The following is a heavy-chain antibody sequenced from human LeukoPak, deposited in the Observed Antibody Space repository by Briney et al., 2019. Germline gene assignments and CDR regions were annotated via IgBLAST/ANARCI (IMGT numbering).Heavy chain of an antibody. CDR3: AGDSHSSGFDY. J-gene: IGHJ4*02. CDR1: GGSFNNYA. D-gene: IGHD3-22*01. Sequence: SVKVSCKASGGSFNNYAINWVRQALGQGLEWMGDISPMFLTTHYAQKFQGRVTLTADESTGTAYLELSRLRSEDTAVYYCAGDSHSSGFDYWGQGTLVTVSS. V-gene: IGHV1-69*13. CDR2: ISPMFLTT.